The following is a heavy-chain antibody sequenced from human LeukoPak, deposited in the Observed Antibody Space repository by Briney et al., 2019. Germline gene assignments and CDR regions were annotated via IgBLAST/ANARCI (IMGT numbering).Heavy chain of an antibody. D-gene: IGHD3-22*01. J-gene: IGHJ4*02. CDR1: GFTFSSYA. CDR2: ISGSGGST. V-gene: IGHV3-23*01. Sequence: GGSLGLSCAASGFTFSSYAMSCVRQVPGKGLEWVSAISGSGGSTYYADSVKGRFTISSDNSKNTLYLQMNSLRAEDTAVYYCAREITMIVVVIYWGQGTLVTVSS. CDR3: AREITMIVVVIY.